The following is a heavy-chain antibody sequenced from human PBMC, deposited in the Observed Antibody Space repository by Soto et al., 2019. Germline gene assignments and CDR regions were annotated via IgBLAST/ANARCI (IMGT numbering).Heavy chain of an antibody. CDR1: GYTFTSYV. CDR2: ISAYNGNT. V-gene: IGHV1-18*01. CDR3: AREPPPMDV. J-gene: IGHJ6*02. Sequence: QVQLVQSGAEVKKPGASVKVSCKASGYTFTSYVISWVRQAPGQGIEWRGWISAYNGNTNYAQQVQARVTMTTVTTTSTAYMELRSLRSDDTAVYHCAREPPPMDVWGQGTTVTVS.